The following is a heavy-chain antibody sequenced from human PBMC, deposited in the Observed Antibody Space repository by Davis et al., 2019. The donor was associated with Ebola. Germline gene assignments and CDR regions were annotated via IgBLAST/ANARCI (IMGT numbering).Heavy chain of an antibody. CDR1: GFTFSSYD. CDR3: ARYCHYPDCSYFDC. CDR2: ISASEGHT. Sequence: GESLKISCAASGFTFSSYDMSWVRQVPGKGLEWVSTISASEGHTHYSDSVKGRFTISRDNSKDTLYLQMNSLRAEDTATYYCARYCHYPDCSYFDCWGQGTMVAVSS. J-gene: IGHJ4*02. V-gene: IGHV3-23*01. D-gene: IGHD2-15*01.